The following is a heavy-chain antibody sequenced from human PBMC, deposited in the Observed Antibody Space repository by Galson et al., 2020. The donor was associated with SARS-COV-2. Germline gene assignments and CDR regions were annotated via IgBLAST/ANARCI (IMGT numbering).Heavy chain of an antibody. CDR3: GHKSSSWLIGWFGP. V-gene: IGHV2-5*02. J-gene: IGHJ5*02. CDR2: IYWDDDK. CDR1: GFSLSTSGVG. Sequence: SGHTLVKPTQTLTLTCTFSGFSLSTSGVGVGWIRQPPGKALEWLALIYWDDDKRYSPSLKSRLTITKDTSKNQVVLTMTNMDPVDTATYYGGHKSSSWLIGWFGPWVQGTLVTVSS. D-gene: IGHD6-13*01.